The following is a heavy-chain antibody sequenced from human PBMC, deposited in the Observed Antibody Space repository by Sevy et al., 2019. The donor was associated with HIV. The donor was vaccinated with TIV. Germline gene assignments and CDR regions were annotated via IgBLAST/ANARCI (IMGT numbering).Heavy chain of an antibody. CDR3: ARVDYYDSSGYYYAGGFDY. J-gene: IGHJ4*02. D-gene: IGHD3-22*01. CDR1: GFTFSSYG. Sequence: GGSLRLSCAASGFTFSSYGMHWVRQAPGKGLEWVAVISYDGSNKYYADSVKGRFTISRDNSKNTLYLQMNSLRAEDTAVYYCARVDYYDSSGYYYAGGFDYWGQGTLVTVSS. CDR2: ISYDGSNK. V-gene: IGHV3-30*03.